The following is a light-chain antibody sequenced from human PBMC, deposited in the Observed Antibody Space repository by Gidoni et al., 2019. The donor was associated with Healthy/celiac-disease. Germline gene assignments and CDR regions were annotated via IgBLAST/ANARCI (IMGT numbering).Light chain of an antibody. J-gene: IGKJ3*01. CDR1: QDLSNY. CDR2: EAS. Sequence: DIPMTQSPSSLTASLGDSVTITCQASQDLSNYLNWYQQKPGKAPTLLIYEASNLETGVPSRFSGSGSGTDFTFTISSLQPEDIATYYCQQYDNLPLTFGPGTKVDIK. CDR3: QQYDNLPLT. V-gene: IGKV1-33*01.